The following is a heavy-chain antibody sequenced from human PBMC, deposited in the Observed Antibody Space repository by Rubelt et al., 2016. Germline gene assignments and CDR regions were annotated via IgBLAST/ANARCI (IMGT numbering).Heavy chain of an antibody. D-gene: IGHD2/OR15-2a*01. CDR1: GFSFNIYE. Sequence: EVQLVESGGGLVQPGGSLRLSCAASGFSFNIYEMNWVRQAPGKGLEWVSYITASGGARYYAEAVKGRFTVSRDNAKNLLYLQMNNVTDDDTALYYCVRDEYGVGGDPWGQGTLVTVSS. CDR3: VRDEYGVGGDP. J-gene: IGHJ5*02. V-gene: IGHV3-48*03. CDR2: ITASGGAR.